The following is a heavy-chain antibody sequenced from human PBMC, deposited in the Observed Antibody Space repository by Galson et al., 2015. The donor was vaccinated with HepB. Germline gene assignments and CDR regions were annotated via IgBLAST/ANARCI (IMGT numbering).Heavy chain of an antibody. J-gene: IGHJ5*02. CDR2: IIPIFGTA. D-gene: IGHD3-10*01. V-gene: IGHV1-69*13. CDR3: ARDRVIGVRGVRPFDP. Sequence: SVKVSCKASGGTFSSYAISWVRQAPGQGLEWMGGIIPIFGTANYAQKFQGRVTITADESTSTAYMELSSLRSEDTAVYYCARDRVIGVRGVRPFDPWGQGTLVTVSS. CDR1: GGTFSSYA.